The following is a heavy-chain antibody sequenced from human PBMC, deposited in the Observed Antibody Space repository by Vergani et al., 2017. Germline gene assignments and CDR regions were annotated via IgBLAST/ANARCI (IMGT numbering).Heavy chain of an antibody. J-gene: IGHJ6*02. V-gene: IGHV4-34*02. CDR3: ARHGYYYDSSGYYSLYYGMDV. Sequence: QVQLRQWGAGLVKPSETLSLTCGIYGDSLRGHYWSWIRQPPGKGLEWIGSIYYSGSTYYNPSLKSRVTISVDTSKNQFSLKLSSVTAADTAVYYCARHGYYYDSSGYYSLYYGMDVWGQGTTVTVSS. CDR2: IYYSGST. D-gene: IGHD3-22*01. CDR1: GDSLRGHY.